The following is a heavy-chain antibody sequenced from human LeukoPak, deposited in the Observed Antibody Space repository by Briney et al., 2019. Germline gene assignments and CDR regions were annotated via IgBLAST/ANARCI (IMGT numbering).Heavy chain of an antibody. CDR3: ARELGSSWYFPGSSPPNYYGMDV. Sequence: GASVKVSCKASGGTFSSYAISWVRQAPGQGLEWMGRIIPILGIANYAQKFQGRVTITADKSTSTAYMELSSLRSGDTAVYYCARELGSSWYFPGSSPPNYYGMDVWGQGTTVTVSS. D-gene: IGHD6-13*01. CDR1: GGTFSSYA. J-gene: IGHJ6*02. V-gene: IGHV1-69*04. CDR2: IIPILGIA.